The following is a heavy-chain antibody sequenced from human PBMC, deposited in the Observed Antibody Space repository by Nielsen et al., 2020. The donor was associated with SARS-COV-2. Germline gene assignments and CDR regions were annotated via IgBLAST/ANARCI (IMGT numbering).Heavy chain of an antibody. CDR1: GYTFTGYY. Sequence: ASVKVSCKASGYTFTGYYMHWVRQAPGQGLEWMGWINPNSGGTNYAQKFQGWVTMTRDTSISTAYMELSRLRSDDTAVYYCAKDHRSELELPGYWGQGTLVTVSS. D-gene: IGHD1-7*01. J-gene: IGHJ4*02. V-gene: IGHV1-2*04. CDR2: INPNSGGT. CDR3: AKDHRSELELPGY.